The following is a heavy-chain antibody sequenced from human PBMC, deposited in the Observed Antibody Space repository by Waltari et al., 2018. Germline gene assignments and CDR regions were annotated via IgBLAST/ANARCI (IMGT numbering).Heavy chain of an antibody. D-gene: IGHD1-26*01. J-gene: IGHJ3*02. V-gene: IGHV3-21*01. CDR2: ISSSSSYI. CDR3: ARDLLSYAFDI. CDR1: GFTFSSYS. Sequence: EVQLVESGGGLVKPGGSLRLSCAASGFTFSSYSMNWVRQAPGKGLEWVSSISSSSSYIDYADSVKGRFTISRDNAKNSLYLQMNSLRAEDTAVYYCARDLLSYAFDIWGQGTMVTVSS.